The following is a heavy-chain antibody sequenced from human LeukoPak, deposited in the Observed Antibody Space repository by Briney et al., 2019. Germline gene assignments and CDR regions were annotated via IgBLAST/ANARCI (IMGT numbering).Heavy chain of an antibody. V-gene: IGHV1-46*01. D-gene: IGHD3-22*01. CDR3: ASPTNDYYDSSGYSLYI. CDR2: INPSGGST. Sequence: ASVKVSCKASGYTFTSYYIHWVRQAPGQGLEWMGIINPSGGSTSYAQKFQGRVTMTRDTSTGTVYMELSSLRSEDTAVYYCASPTNDYYDSSGYSLYIWGQGTMVTVSS. J-gene: IGHJ3*02. CDR1: GYTFTSYY.